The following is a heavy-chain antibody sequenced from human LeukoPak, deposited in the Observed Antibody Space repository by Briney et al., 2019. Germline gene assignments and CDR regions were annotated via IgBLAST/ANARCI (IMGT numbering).Heavy chain of an antibody. V-gene: IGHV3-33*01. D-gene: IGHD2-2*01. Sequence: PGRSLRLSCAASGFTFSNYGMHWVRQAPGKGLEWVALIWYDGSKEYYADSVKGRFTISRDNSKNMLYLQMNSLRAEDTAVYYCARGKVGYNWFDPWGQGTLVTVSS. J-gene: IGHJ5*02. CDR1: GFTFSNYG. CDR3: ARGKVGYNWFDP. CDR2: IWYDGSKE.